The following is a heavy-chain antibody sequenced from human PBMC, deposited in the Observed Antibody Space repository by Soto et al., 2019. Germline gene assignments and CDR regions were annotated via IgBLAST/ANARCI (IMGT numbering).Heavy chain of an antibody. Sequence: EVQLVESGGGLVQPGGSLRLSCAASGFTFSSYWMHWVRQAPGKGLVWVSRIKTDGSGTMYADSVKGRFTISRDNGKNTLYLKMTSRGFEDTAVYYCARDSGPDDAFDIWGKGTMVGVSS. CDR2: IKTDGSGT. CDR1: GFTFSSYW. CDR3: ARDSGPDDAFDI. J-gene: IGHJ3*02. V-gene: IGHV3-74*03.